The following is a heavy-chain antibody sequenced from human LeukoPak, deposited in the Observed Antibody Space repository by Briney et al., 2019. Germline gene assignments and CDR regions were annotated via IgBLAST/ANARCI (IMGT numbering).Heavy chain of an antibody. CDR1: GGSFSGDF. Sequence: PSETLSLTCAVYGGSFSGDFWSWIRQPAGKGLEWIGRIYTSGSTNYNPSLKSRVTISVDTSKNQFSLKLSSVTAADTAVYYCARDTLITGYSSGWYMDYWGQGTLVTVSS. CDR2: IYTSGST. CDR3: ARDTLITGYSSGWYMDY. J-gene: IGHJ4*02. D-gene: IGHD6-19*01. V-gene: IGHV4-4*07.